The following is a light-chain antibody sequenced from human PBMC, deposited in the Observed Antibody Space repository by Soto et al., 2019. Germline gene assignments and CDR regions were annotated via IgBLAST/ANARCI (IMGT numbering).Light chain of an antibody. J-gene: IGKJ1*01. Sequence: EIVLTQSPATLSLSPGERATLSCRASQSVSSYLAWYQQKPGQAPRLLMYDTSNRAPGIPARFSGSGSGTDFTLPISSLEPEDFAVYFCQQRSKFLWTFGQGTKVDI. CDR1: QSVSSY. CDR2: DTS. CDR3: QQRSKFLWT. V-gene: IGKV3-11*01.